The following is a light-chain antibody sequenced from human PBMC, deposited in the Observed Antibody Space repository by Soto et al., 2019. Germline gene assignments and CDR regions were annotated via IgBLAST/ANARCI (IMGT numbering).Light chain of an antibody. CDR3: SSYTSSSTLEGYV. J-gene: IGLJ1*01. V-gene: IGLV2-14*01. Sequence: QSALTQPASVSGSPGQSITISCTGTSSDVGGYNYVSWYQQHPGKAPKLMIYDVSNRPSGGSNRFSGSKSGNTASLTISGLQAEDEADYYCSSYTSSSTLEGYVFGTGTKVTVL. CDR1: SSDVGGYNY. CDR2: DVS.